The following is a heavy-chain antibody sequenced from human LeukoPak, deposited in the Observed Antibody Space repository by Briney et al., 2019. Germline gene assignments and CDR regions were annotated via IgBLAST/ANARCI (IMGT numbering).Heavy chain of an antibody. CDR1: GGTFSSYA. D-gene: IGHD5-18*01. Sequence: ASVKVSCKASGGTFSSYAISWVRQAPGQGLEWMGGIIPIFGTANYAQKFQGRVTITADESTSTGYMELSSLRSEDTAVYYCASKRGYSFGLDYWGQGTLVTVSS. CDR2: IIPIFGTA. V-gene: IGHV1-69*13. CDR3: ASKRGYSFGLDY. J-gene: IGHJ4*02.